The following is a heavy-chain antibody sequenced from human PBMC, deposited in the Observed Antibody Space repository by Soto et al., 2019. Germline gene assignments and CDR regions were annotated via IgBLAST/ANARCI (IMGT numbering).Heavy chain of an antibody. D-gene: IGHD3-22*01. CDR2: IGTAGDT. J-gene: IGHJ4*02. CDR3: ARARDSSGYYGTEFDY. V-gene: IGHV3-13*01. Sequence: SLRLSCAASGFTFSSYDMHWVRQATGKGLEWVSAIGTAGDTYYPGSVKGRFTISRENAKNSLYLQMNSLRAEDTAVYYCARARDSSGYYGTEFDYWGQGTLVTVSS. CDR1: GFTFSSYD.